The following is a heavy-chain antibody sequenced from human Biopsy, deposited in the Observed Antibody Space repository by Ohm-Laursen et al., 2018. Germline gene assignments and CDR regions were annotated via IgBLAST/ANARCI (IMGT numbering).Heavy chain of an antibody. CDR2: IIPIFGTA. CDR3: ARDAIGGGSYRFLY. D-gene: IGHD1-26*01. CDR1: GGTFTNYA. J-gene: IGHJ4*02. Sequence: SVKVSCKASGGTFTNYAISWVRQAPGQGLEWMGVIIPIFGTANYAQKCQGRVTITADESTSTAYMELSSLRSEGTAVYYRARDAIGGGSYRFLYWGPGSLVTVSS. V-gene: IGHV1-69*13.